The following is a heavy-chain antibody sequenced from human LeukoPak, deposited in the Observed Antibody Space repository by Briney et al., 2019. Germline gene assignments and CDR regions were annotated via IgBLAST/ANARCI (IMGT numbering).Heavy chain of an antibody. V-gene: IGHV4-30-2*01. Sequence: SETLSLTCTVSGGSISSGGYYWSWIRQPPGKGLEWIGYIYHSGSTYYNPSLKSRVTISVDRSKNQSSLKLSSVTAADTAVYYCARDSGSYYVDYWGQGTLVTVSS. CDR3: ARDSGSYYVDY. CDR2: IYHSGST. D-gene: IGHD1-26*01. CDR1: GGSISSGGYY. J-gene: IGHJ4*02.